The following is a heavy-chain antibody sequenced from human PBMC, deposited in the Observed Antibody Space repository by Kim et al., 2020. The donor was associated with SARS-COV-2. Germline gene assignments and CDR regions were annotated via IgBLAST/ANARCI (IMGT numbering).Heavy chain of an antibody. V-gene: IGHV1-69*13. CDR3: VTYNAMILLVMFDY. Sequence: SVKVSCKASGGTFSRYAITWVRQAPGQGLEWMGGIIPISGTATYAQKFQGRVTITADESTSTAYMKLSSLRSDDTAVYYCVTYNAMILLVMFDYWGQGT. D-gene: IGHD3-22*01. CDR2: IIPISGTA. CDR1: GGTFSRYA. J-gene: IGHJ4*02.